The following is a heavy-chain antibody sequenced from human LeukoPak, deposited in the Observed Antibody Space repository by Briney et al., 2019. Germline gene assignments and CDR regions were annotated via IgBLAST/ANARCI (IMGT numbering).Heavy chain of an antibody. D-gene: IGHD3-16*02. CDR1: GYTFTSYD. CDR3: ARYPRSRYYFDY. V-gene: IGHV1-8*03. CDR2: MNPNSGNT. Sequence: ASVKVPCKASGYTFTSYDINWVRQATGQGLEWMGWMNPNSGNTGYAQKFQGRATITRNTSISTAYMELSSLRSEDTAVYYCARYPRSRYYFDYWGQGTLITVSS. J-gene: IGHJ4*02.